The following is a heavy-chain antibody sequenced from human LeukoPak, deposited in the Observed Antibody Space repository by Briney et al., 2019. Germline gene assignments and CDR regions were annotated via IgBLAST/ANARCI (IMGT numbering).Heavy chain of an antibody. Sequence: GGSLRLSCAASGFTFSSYTMNWVRQAPGKGLEWVSSISTSSSYIYYADSVKGRFTISRDNAKNSLYLQMNSLRAEDTALYYCARDGDTVLTRGYYYYMDVGGKGTTVTVSS. CDR1: GFTFSSYT. CDR3: ARDGDTVLTRGYYYYMDV. V-gene: IGHV3-21*01. D-gene: IGHD4-23*01. J-gene: IGHJ6*03. CDR2: ISTSSSYI.